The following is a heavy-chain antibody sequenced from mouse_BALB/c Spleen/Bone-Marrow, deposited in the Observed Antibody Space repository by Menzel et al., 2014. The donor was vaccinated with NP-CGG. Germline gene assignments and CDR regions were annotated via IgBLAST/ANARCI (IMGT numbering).Heavy chain of an antibody. J-gene: IGHJ2*01. CDR2: ISSGSSTI. CDR3: ARSGSSSGYFDY. Sequence: EVQRVESGGGLVQPGGSRKLSCAASGFTYSSFAMHWVRQAPEKGLEWVAYISSGSSTIYYADTVMSRFTISRDNPKNTLFLQMTSLRSEDTAMYYCARSGSSSGYFDYWGQGTTLTVSS. D-gene: IGHD1-1*01. CDR1: GFTYSSFA. V-gene: IGHV5-17*02.